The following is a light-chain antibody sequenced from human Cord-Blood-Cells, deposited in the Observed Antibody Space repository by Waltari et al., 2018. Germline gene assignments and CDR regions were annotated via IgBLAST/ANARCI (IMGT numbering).Light chain of an antibody. Sequence: DIQMTQSPSSLSASVGDRVTITCRASQSISSYLNWYQQKPGKAPKLLIYAASSLQSGVPSRFSGGGCGTDITLIISSLQPEDFATYYCQQRYSTITFGGGTKVEIK. J-gene: IGKJ4*01. CDR3: QQRYSTIT. CDR2: AAS. CDR1: QSISSY. V-gene: IGKV1-39*01.